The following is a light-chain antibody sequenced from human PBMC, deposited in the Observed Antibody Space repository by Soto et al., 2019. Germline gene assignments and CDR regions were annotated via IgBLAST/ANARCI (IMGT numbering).Light chain of an antibody. V-gene: IGLV1-40*01. Sequence: QSVLTQPPSVSGAPGQRLTISCTGSSSNIGAGYDVHWYQQLPGTAPKLLIYGNSNRPSGVPDRFSGSKSGTSASLAITGLQAEDEADYYCQSYDSSLSVFGGGTKLTVL. J-gene: IGLJ2*01. CDR2: GNS. CDR1: SSNIGAGYD. CDR3: QSYDSSLSV.